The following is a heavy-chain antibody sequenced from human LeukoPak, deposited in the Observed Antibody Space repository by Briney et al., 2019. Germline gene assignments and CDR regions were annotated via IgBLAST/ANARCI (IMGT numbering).Heavy chain of an antibody. Sequence: GGSLRLSCAASGFTFSSYSMNWVRQAPGKGLEWVSSISSSSSYIYYADSVKGRFTISRDNAKNSLYLQMNSLRAEDTAVYYCARDLGYCSGGSCFPHFLSDYWGQGTLVTVSS. J-gene: IGHJ4*02. D-gene: IGHD2-15*01. CDR1: GFTFSSYS. CDR3: ARDLGYCSGGSCFPHFLSDY. CDR2: ISSSSSYI. V-gene: IGHV3-21*01.